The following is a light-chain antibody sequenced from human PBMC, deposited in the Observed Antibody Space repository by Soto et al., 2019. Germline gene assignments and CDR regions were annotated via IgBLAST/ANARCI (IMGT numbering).Light chain of an antibody. Sequence: AAGGGGRITITCRASRNVSIYLNWYQHKPGKVPTLLIHATSNLQIGVPSRFSGSGSGTEFTLTISSLEPEDFGTYYCQQSYKMPSFGQGTRLEIK. CDR2: ATS. V-gene: IGKV1-39*01. CDR3: QQSYKMPS. CDR1: RNVSIY. J-gene: IGKJ5*01.